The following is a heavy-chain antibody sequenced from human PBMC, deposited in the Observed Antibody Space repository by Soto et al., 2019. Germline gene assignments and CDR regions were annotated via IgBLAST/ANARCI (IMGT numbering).Heavy chain of an antibody. CDR3: ARDLGSAMVGFSYGLDV. Sequence: EVQLVESGGGLVQPGGSLRLSCAASGFTFNNYWMTWVRQAPGKGLEWVANIKPDGSQKHHVVSVEGRFSISRDNAKNLLYLQMYGLRGEDTAVYYCARDLGSAMVGFSYGLDVWGQGTTVTVSS. V-gene: IGHV3-7*01. J-gene: IGHJ6*02. CDR1: GFTFNNYW. D-gene: IGHD5-18*01. CDR2: IKPDGSQK.